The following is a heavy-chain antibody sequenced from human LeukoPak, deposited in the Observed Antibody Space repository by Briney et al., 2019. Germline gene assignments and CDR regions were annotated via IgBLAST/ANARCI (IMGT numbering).Heavy chain of an antibody. CDR1: GGSFSGYY. CDR3: EKEPQYDILTGYYNERYFDY. D-gene: IGHD3-9*01. Sequence: PSETLSLTCAVYGGSFSGYYWNWIRQPPGKGLEWIGEINHSGSTNYNPSLKSRVTISVDTSKNDFSLKLSSATAADTAVYFFEKEPQYDILTGYYNERYFDYWGQGTLVTVSS. J-gene: IGHJ4*02. CDR2: INHSGST. V-gene: IGHV4-34*01.